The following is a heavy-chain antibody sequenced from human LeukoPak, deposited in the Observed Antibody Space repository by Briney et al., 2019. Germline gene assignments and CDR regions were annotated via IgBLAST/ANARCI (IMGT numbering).Heavy chain of an antibody. Sequence: SETLSLTCAVYGGSYSGYYWSWIRQPPGKGLEWIGEINHSGSTNYNPSLKSRVTISVDTSKNQFSLKLSSVTAADTAVYYCARLGTTPSGWGQGTLVTVSS. CDR2: INHSGST. J-gene: IGHJ4*02. V-gene: IGHV4-34*01. CDR3: ARLGTTPSG. D-gene: IGHD1-14*01. CDR1: GGSYSGYY.